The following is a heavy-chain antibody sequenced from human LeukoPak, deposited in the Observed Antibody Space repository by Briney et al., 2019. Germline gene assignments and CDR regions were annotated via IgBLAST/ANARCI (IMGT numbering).Heavy chain of an antibody. CDR1: GYTLTELS. J-gene: IGHJ6*02. Sequence: EASVKVSCKVSGYTLTELSMHWVRQAPGKGLEWMGGFDPEDGETIYAQKFQGRVTMTEDTSTDTAYMELSSLRSEDTAVYYCATDDPGIAVAGHRYYYYYGMDVWGQGTTVTVSS. D-gene: IGHD6-19*01. V-gene: IGHV1-24*01. CDR2: FDPEDGET. CDR3: ATDDPGIAVAGHRYYYYYGMDV.